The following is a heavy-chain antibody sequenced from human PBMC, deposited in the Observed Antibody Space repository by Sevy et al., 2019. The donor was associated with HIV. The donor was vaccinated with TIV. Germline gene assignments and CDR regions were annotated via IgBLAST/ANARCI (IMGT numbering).Heavy chain of an antibody. CDR1: GFTFSKAW. V-gene: IGHV3-15*01. Sequence: GESLKISCAASGFTFSKAWMTWVRQAPGKGLEWVGHIKSKSDGGTTDYAATVKDKIRISRDDSKSTLYLQVNSLKTEDTAVYFCATVVRLFGDPHFGFCDLWGRGTLVTVSS. D-gene: IGHD2-21*01. CDR2: IKSKSDGGTT. CDR3: ATVVRLFGDPHFGFCDL. J-gene: IGHJ2*01.